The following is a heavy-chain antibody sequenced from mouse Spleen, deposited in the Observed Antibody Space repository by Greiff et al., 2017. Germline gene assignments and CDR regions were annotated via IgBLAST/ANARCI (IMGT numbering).Heavy chain of an antibody. V-gene: IGHV3-6*01. CDR2: ISYDGSN. Sequence: EVKLVESGPGLVKPSQSLSLTCSVTGYSITSGYYWNWIRQFPGNKLEWMGYISYDGSNNYNPSLKNRISITRDTSKNQFFLKLNSVTTEDTATYYCAREGAYGNYWYFDVWGAGTTVTVSS. J-gene: IGHJ1*01. CDR1: GYSITSGYY. D-gene: IGHD2-1*01. CDR3: AREGAYGNYWYFDV.